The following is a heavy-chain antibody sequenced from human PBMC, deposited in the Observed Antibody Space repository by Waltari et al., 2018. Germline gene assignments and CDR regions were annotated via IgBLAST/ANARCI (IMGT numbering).Heavy chain of an antibody. CDR1: GFTFSSYS. Sequence: EVQLVESGGGLVQPGGSLRLSWAASGFTFSSYSMNWVRQAPGKVLEWVSYISSSSSTIYYADSVKGRFTISRDNAKNSLYLQMNSLRAEDTAVYYCARDPGRFGEFTWGQGTLVTVSS. J-gene: IGHJ5*02. CDR2: ISSSSSTI. V-gene: IGHV3-48*01. CDR3: ARDPGRFGEFT. D-gene: IGHD3-10*01.